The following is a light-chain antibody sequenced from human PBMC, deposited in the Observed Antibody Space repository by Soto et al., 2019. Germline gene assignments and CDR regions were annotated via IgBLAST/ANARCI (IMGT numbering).Light chain of an antibody. CDR1: QSLVYSNGYNY. Sequence: DIVMTQSPLSLPVTPGEPASISCRSSQSLVYSNGYNYFHWYQQRRGQAPRLLIPGASSRATGVTDRFSGSGSGTDFTLTISSLQPEDFATYDCQQRYSTLPITFGQGTRLEVK. CDR2: GAS. CDR3: QQRYSTLPIT. J-gene: IGKJ5*01. V-gene: IGKV2-28*01.